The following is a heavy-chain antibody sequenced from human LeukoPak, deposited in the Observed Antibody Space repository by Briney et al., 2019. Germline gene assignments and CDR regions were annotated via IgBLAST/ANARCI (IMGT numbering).Heavy chain of an antibody. Sequence: AGGSLRLSCAASGFTFSDYGIHWIRQAPGKGLEWVAFMRPHGGNNYYSDSVKGRFNISRDISKNTLYLQMDSLRPEDTAVYFCAKDQAGTWGLDYWGQGTLVTVSS. V-gene: IGHV3-30*02. D-gene: IGHD3-10*01. J-gene: IGHJ4*02. CDR3: AKDQAGTWGLDY. CDR2: MRPHGGNN. CDR1: GFTFSDYG.